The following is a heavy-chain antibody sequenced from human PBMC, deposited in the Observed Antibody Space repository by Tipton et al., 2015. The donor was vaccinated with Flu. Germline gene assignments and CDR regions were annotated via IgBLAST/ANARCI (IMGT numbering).Heavy chain of an antibody. J-gene: IGHJ6*02. CDR1: GGTFSGYA. CDR2: IFPIFDTT. CDR3: ARDRAQIGDVWSGQGGMDV. Sequence: QLVQSGAEVKKPGSSVKVSCKASGGTFSGYAISWVRQAPGQGLEWMGGIFPIFDTTNYAQKFQGRVTITADESTNTAYMELSMLTSDDTAVYFCARDRAQIGDVWSGQGGMDVWGQGTTVIVS. D-gene: IGHD3-3*01. V-gene: IGHV1-69*01.